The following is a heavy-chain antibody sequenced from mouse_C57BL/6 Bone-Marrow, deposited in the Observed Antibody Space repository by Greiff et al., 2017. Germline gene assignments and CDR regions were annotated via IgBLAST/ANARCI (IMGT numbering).Heavy chain of an antibody. CDR3: AREDDYGAFAY. Sequence: EVKLLQSGGGLVQPGGSLKLSCAASGIDFSRYWMSWVRRAPGEGLEWIGEINPDSSTINYAPSLKDKFIISRDNAKNTLYLQMSKVRSEDTALYYCAREDDYGAFAYWGQGTLVTVSA. D-gene: IGHD2-4*01. CDR1: GIDFSRYW. J-gene: IGHJ3*01. V-gene: IGHV4-1*01. CDR2: INPDSSTI.